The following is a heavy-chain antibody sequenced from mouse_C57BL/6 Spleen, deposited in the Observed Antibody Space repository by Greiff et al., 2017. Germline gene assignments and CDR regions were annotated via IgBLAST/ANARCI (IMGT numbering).Heavy chain of an antibody. CDR1: GYTFTDYE. Sequence: QVQLKESGAELVRPGASVTLSCKASGYTFTDYEMHWVKQTPVHGLEWIGAIDPETGGTAYNQKFKGKAILTADKSSSTAYMELRSLTSEDSAVYYCTRWGCRFAYWGQGTLVTVSA. J-gene: IGHJ3*01. V-gene: IGHV1-15*01. CDR2: IDPETGGT. CDR3: TRWGCRFAY.